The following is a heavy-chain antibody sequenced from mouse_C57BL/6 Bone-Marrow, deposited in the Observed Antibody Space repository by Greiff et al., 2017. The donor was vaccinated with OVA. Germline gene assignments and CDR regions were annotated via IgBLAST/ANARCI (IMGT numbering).Heavy chain of an antibody. CDR1: GYTFTSYW. CDR3: ARTGYYGAMDY. D-gene: IGHD1-1*01. Sequence: QVQLQQPGAELVKPGASVKLSCKASGYTFTSYWMQWVKQMPGQGLEWIGEIDPSDSYTNYNQKFKGKATLTVDTSSSTAYMQLSSLTSEDSAVYYCARTGYYGAMDYWGQGTSVTVSS. V-gene: IGHV1-50*01. CDR2: IDPSDSYT. J-gene: IGHJ4*01.